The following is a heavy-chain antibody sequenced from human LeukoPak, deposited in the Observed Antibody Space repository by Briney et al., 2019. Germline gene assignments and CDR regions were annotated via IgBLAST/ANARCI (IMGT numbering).Heavy chain of an antibody. V-gene: IGHV5-10-1*01. D-gene: IGHD3-10*01. Sequence: GESLKISCKGSGYSFTSYWINWVRQMPGKGLGWMGRIDPSDSYTNYSPSFQGHVTVSADKSISTAYLQWSSLKASDTAMYYCARRPRNYGSGSFDYWGQGTLVTVSS. CDR2: IDPSDSYT. J-gene: IGHJ4*02. CDR1: GYSFTSYW. CDR3: ARRPRNYGSGSFDY.